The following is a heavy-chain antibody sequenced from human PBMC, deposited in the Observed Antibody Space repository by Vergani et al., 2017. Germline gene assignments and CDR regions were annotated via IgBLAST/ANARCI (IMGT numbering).Heavy chain of an antibody. D-gene: IGHD5-12*01. CDR3: ARGXSGYDLSEYYYMDV. CDR2: TFYSGNT. CDR1: GGSISSGGYY. V-gene: IGHV4-31*03. Sequence: QVQLQESGPGLVKASQTLSLTCSVSGGSISSGGYYWTWIRQHPGKGLEWIGYTFYSGNTNYNPSLKRRIIISVETSKNQFSLKLSSVTAADTAVYFCARGXSGYDLSEYYYMDVWGKGTTVTVSS. J-gene: IGHJ6*03.